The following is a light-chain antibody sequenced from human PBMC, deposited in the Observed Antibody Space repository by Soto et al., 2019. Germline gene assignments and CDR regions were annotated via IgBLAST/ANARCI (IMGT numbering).Light chain of an antibody. Sequence: ILMTQSPSTVSVSPGERATLSCRASQNIYYNVAWYQHRPGQAPRLLIYRASTWSSGVPARFSGSGSGTAFTLTILSIKPEDSTVYACLQYHNLWAFGQGTKVEI. J-gene: IGKJ1*01. CDR3: LQYHNLWA. CDR2: RAS. V-gene: IGKV3-15*01. CDR1: QNIYYN.